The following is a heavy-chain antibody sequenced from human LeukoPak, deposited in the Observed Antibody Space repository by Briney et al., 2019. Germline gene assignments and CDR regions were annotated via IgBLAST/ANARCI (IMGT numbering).Heavy chain of an antibody. J-gene: IGHJ6*02. CDR2: INHSGST. Sequence: PSETLSLTCAVYGGSFSGYYWSWIRQPPGKGEEWIGEINHSGSTNYNPSLKSRVTISVDTSKTQFSLKLSSVTAADTAVYYCARRAYCGGDCRDYGMDVWGQGTTVTVSS. CDR3: ARRAYCGGDCRDYGMDV. V-gene: IGHV4-34*01. CDR1: GGSFSGYY. D-gene: IGHD2-21*02.